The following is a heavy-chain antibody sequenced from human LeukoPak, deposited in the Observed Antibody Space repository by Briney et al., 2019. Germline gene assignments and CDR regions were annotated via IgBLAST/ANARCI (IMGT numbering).Heavy chain of an antibody. J-gene: IGHJ6*02. CDR2: INPNSGGT. CDR1: GYTFTGYY. Sequence: ASVKVSCKASGYTFTGYYMHWVRHAPGQGLEWMGWINPNSGGTNYAQKFQGRVTMTRDTSISTAYMELSRLRSDDTAVYYCARDRDSVVVVAATPYYYYGMDVWGQGTTVTVSS. V-gene: IGHV1-2*02. D-gene: IGHD2-15*01. CDR3: ARDRDSVVVVAATPYYYYGMDV.